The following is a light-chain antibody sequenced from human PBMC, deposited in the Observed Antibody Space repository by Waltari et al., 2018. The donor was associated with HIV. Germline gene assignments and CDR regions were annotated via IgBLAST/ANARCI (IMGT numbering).Light chain of an antibody. Sequence: QSVLAQPPSASGTPGQRVTISCSGSTSNIGGNTASWYQQLPGMAPKLLIYSNNERPSGVPDRLSGSTSGTSGSLVISGLQSEDEADYYCAAWDDSLKGGAFGTGTKVTVL. V-gene: IGLV1-44*01. CDR1: TSNIGGNT. CDR3: AAWDDSLKGGA. J-gene: IGLJ1*01. CDR2: SNN.